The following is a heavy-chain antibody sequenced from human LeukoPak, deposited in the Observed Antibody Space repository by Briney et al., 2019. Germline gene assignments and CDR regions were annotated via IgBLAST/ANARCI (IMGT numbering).Heavy chain of an antibody. D-gene: IGHD2-2*01. V-gene: IGHV4-31*03. J-gene: IGHJ5*02. CDR2: IYYTGTT. CDR1: GGSLTVGGYY. CDR3: ARDSTSSPGWFDP. Sequence: TSETPSLTCTVSGGSLTVGGYYWTWIRQHPGKGLEWIGYIYYTGTTYYNPSLKSRLTISVDTSKNQFSLKLSPVTAADTAVYYCARDSTSSPGWFDPWGQGTLVTVSS.